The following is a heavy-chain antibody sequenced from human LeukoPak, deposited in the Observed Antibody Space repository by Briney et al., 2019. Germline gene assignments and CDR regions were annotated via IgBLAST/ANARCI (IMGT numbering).Heavy chain of an antibody. J-gene: IGHJ6*03. CDR2: INHSGST. CDR3: ARGGGGYYMDV. Sequence: KPSETLSLTCAVYGGSFSGYYWSWIRQPPGKGLEWIGEINHSGSTNYNPSLKSRVTISVDTSKNQFSLKLSSVTAADTAVYYCARGGGGYYMDVWGKGTTVTISS. D-gene: IGHD3-10*01. CDR1: GGSFSGYY. V-gene: IGHV4-34*01.